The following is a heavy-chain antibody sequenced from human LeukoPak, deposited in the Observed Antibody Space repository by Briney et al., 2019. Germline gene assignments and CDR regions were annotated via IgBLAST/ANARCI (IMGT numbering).Heavy chain of an antibody. J-gene: IGHJ3*02. CDR1: GGSTSSSSYY. V-gene: IGHV4-39*07. D-gene: IGHD3-16*02. CDR2: IYYSGST. Sequence: SETLSLTCTVSGGSTSSSSYYWGWIRQPPGKGLEWIGSIYYSGSTYYNPSLKSRVTISVDTSKNQFSLKLSSVTAADTAVYYCARDYDYVWGSHRGGAFDIWGQGTMVTVSS. CDR3: ARDYDYVWGSHRGGAFDI.